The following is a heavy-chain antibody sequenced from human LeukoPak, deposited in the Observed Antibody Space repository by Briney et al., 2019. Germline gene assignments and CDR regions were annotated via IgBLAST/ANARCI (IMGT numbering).Heavy chain of an antibody. D-gene: IGHD3-3*01. Sequence: PGGSLRLSCAASGFTFSSYGMHWVRQTPGKGLEWVAVISYDGSNKYYADSVKGRFTISRDNSKNTLYLQMNSLRAEDTAVYYCAKDNPGVYDFWSGQPDYWGQGTLVTVSS. CDR3: AKDNPGVYDFWSGQPDY. CDR2: ISYDGSNK. V-gene: IGHV3-30*18. J-gene: IGHJ4*02. CDR1: GFTFSSYG.